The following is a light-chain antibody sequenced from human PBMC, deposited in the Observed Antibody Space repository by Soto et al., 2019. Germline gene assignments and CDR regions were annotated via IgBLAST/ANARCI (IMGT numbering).Light chain of an antibody. CDR2: LTS. CDR1: QTLTSK. Sequence: EIVMTQSPATLSMSPGDTATLSCRASQTLTSKLAWYQRRPGQPPRLLIYLTSARAIGVPARFSGSGSGTEFTLTISSLQSEDFAGYYCQQYNNWPPGGTFGQGTKLEIK. V-gene: IGKV3-15*01. J-gene: IGKJ2*02. CDR3: QQYNNWPPGGT.